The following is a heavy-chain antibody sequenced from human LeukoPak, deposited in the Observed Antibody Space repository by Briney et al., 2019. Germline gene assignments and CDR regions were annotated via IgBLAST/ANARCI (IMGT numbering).Heavy chain of an antibody. CDR3: ARGPYSSSWYYFDY. CDR2: IWYDGSNK. V-gene: IGHV3-33*01. J-gene: IGHJ4*02. CDR1: GFTFSSYG. Sequence: PGRSLRLSCAASGFTFSSYGMHSVRQAPGKGLEWVAVIWYDGSNKYYADSVKGRFTISRDNSKNTLYLQMNSLRAEDTAVYYCARGPYSSSWYYFDYWGQGTLVTVSS. D-gene: IGHD6-13*01.